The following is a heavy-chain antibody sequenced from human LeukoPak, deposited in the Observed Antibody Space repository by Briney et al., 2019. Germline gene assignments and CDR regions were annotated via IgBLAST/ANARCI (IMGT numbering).Heavy chain of an antibody. CDR1: EFTFSSYA. V-gene: IGHV3-23*01. J-gene: IGHJ4*02. CDR2: ITYSGGIT. Sequence: PGGSLRLSCAASEFTFSSYAMRWVRQAPGKGLEWVSAITYSGGITYYADSVKGRFTISRDNSKNTLYLQMNSLRAEDTAVYYCAKDQRSIAVAGYFDYWGQGTQVTVSS. CDR3: AKDQRSIAVAGYFDY. D-gene: IGHD6-19*01.